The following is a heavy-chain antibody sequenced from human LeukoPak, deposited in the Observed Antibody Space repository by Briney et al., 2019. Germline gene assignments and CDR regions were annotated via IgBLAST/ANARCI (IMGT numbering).Heavy chain of an antibody. CDR2: ISGSGGST. CDR3: AKDPYYYGSGSQPNFDY. D-gene: IGHD3-10*01. J-gene: IGHJ4*02. V-gene: IGHV3-23*01. CDR1: GFTFSSYA. Sequence: GGSLRLSCAASGFTFSSYAMSRVRQAPGKGLEWVSAISGSGGSTYYADSVKGRFTISRDNSKNTLYLQMNSLRAEDTAVYYCAKDPYYYGSGSQPNFDYWGQGTPVTVSS.